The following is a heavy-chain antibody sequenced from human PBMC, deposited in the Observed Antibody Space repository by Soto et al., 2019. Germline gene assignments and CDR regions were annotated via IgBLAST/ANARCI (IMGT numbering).Heavy chain of an antibody. CDR3: ARAPLDYGDPRYYIDV. CDR2: IYYSGST. D-gene: IGHD4-17*01. V-gene: IGHV4-31*03. CDR1: GGSISSGGYY. Sequence: SETRSLTCTVSGGSISSGGYYWSWIRQHPGKGLEWIGYIYYSGSTYYNPSLKSRVTISVDTSKNQFSLKLSSVTAADTAVYYCARAPLDYGDPRYYIDVPGKGTTVTVSS. J-gene: IGHJ6*03.